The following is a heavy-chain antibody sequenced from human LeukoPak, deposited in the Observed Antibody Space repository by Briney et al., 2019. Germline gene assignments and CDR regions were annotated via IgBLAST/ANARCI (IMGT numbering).Heavy chain of an antibody. CDR3: ASGGNWGPNPFDY. V-gene: IGHV3-53*01. D-gene: IGHD7-27*01. Sequence: GGSLRLSCAASGFTVSSHYMSWVRQAPGKGLEWVSVIYSGGSTYNADSVEGRFTISRDNSKNTLYLQMNSLRAEDTAVYYRASGGNWGPNPFDYWGQGTLVTVSS. CDR1: GFTVSSHY. J-gene: IGHJ4*02. CDR2: IYSGGST.